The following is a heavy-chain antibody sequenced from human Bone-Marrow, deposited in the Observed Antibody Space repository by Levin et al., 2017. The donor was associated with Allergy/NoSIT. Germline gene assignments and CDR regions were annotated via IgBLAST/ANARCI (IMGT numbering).Heavy chain of an antibody. J-gene: IGHJ4*02. CDR3: TGVTDFDY. V-gene: IGHV3-74*03. CDR1: GLTFSSYW. CDR2: INSDGSST. D-gene: IGHD2-21*02. Sequence: SCAASGLTFSSYWMHWVRQAPGKGLVWVSHINSDGSSTTYADSVKGRFTISRDNAKNTLYLQMNSLRVEDTAVYYCTGVTDFDYWGQGTVVTVSS.